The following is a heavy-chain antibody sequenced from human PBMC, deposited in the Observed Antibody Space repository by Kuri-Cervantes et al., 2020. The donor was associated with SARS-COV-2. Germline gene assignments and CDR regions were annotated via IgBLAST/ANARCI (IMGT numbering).Heavy chain of an antibody. D-gene: IGHD3-3*01. J-gene: IGHJ6*02. V-gene: IGHV3-23*01. Sequence: GESLKISCAASGFTFSSYAMSWVRQAPGKGLEWVSAISGSGGSTYYADSVKGRFTISRDNSKNTLYLQMNSLRAEDTAVYYCAKDGHLTIFGVRLQGYYYYGMDVWGQGTTVTVSS. CDR2: ISGSGGST. CDR3: AKDGHLTIFGVRLQGYYYYGMDV. CDR1: GFTFSSYA.